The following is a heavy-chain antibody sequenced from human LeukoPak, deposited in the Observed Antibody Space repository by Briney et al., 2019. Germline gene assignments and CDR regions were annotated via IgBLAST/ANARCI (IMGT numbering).Heavy chain of an antibody. CDR3: ARDKAGTTPYYYYSMDV. CDR2: ISSSSSYI. CDR1: GCTFSSYS. J-gene: IGHJ6*03. Sequence: GSLRLSCAASGCTFSSYSMNWVRKAPAKGLEWVSFISSSSSYIYYENSVKGRFTISRDNAKKSLYLQMNSLRAEDTAVYYCARDKAGTTPYYYYSMDVWGKGTTVTVSS. D-gene: IGHD1-14*01. V-gene: IGHV3-21*01.